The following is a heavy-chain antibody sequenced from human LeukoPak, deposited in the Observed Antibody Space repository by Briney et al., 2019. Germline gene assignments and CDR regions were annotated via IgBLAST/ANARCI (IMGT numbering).Heavy chain of an antibody. J-gene: IGHJ4*02. CDR1: RYTFTSYY. D-gene: IGHD6-6*01. Sequence: ASVKVSCKASRYTFTSYYLHWVRQAPGQGLEWMGIINPSGGSTSYAQKFQDRVTMTRDTPTGTVYMELSSLRSEDTAVYYCARGHSNSPFLYWGQGTLVTVSS. CDR3: ARGHSNSPFLY. CDR2: INPSGGST. V-gene: IGHV1-46*01.